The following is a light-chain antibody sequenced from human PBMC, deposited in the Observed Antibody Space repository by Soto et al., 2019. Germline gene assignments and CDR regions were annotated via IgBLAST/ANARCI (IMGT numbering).Light chain of an antibody. J-gene: IGKJ5*01. CDR3: QQYDDSIT. Sequence: EIVLTQSPDTLSLSPGESDTLSCRATHSVSSSYLAWYQQKPGRAPRLLIYGASNRATGIPDRFSGSGSGTDFTLTISRLEPEDFAVFYCQQYDDSITFGQGTRLEIE. V-gene: IGKV3-20*01. CDR2: GAS. CDR1: HSVSSSY.